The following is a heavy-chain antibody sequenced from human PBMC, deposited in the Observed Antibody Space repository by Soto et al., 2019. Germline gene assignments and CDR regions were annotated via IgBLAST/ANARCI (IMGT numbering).Heavy chain of an antibody. CDR1: GGSISSSSYY. D-gene: IGHD2-15*01. J-gene: IGHJ4*02. CDR3: ARHRQCSGGSCYLYFDY. Sequence: SETLSLTCTVSGGSISSSSYYWGWIRQPPGKGLEWIGSIYYSGSTYYNPSLKSRVTISVDTSKNQFSLKLSSVTAADTAVYYCARHRQCSGGSCYLYFDYWGQGTLVTVSS. V-gene: IGHV4-39*01. CDR2: IYYSGST.